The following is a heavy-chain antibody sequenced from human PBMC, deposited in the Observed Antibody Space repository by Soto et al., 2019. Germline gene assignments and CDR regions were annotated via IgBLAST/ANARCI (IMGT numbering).Heavy chain of an antibody. CDR2: IRSKAYGGTT. Sequence: GGSLRLSCTASGFTFGDYAMSWFRQAPGKGLEWVGFIRSKAYGGTTEYAASVKGRFTISRDDSKSIAYLQMNSLKTEDTAVYYCTRVVPATDYYYYGMDVWGQGTTVTVSS. J-gene: IGHJ6*02. CDR1: GFTFGDYA. D-gene: IGHD2-2*01. V-gene: IGHV3-49*03. CDR3: TRVVPATDYYYYGMDV.